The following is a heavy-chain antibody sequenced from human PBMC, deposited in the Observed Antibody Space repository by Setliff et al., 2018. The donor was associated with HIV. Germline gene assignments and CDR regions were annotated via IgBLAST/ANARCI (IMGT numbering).Heavy chain of an antibody. D-gene: IGHD1-26*01. CDR3: AREWSGSARVMDV. V-gene: IGHV2-5*08. CDR1: GGSIGSYYWT. J-gene: IGHJ6*02. CDR2: IYWDDDK. Sequence: TLSLTCTVSGGSIGSYYWTWIRQPPGKGLEWIALIYWDDDKRYSPSLKSRLTISKDTSKSQVVLTMTNMDPVDTATYYCAREWSGSARVMDVWGQGTTVTVSS.